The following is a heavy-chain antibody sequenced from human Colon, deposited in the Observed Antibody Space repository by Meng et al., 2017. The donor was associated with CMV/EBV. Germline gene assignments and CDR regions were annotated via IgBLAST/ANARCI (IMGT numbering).Heavy chain of an antibody. V-gene: IGHV1-18*01. Sequence: ASVKVSCKTSDYAFTSYGITWVRQAPGQGLEWMGWISGKNDNTYSAPKLQGRVTLTTDARTATGYMELRGLRSEDTAVYYCARSASTGRLVHDFDHWGQGTPVTVSS. CDR1: DYAFTSYG. D-gene: IGHD2-8*01. J-gene: IGHJ4*01. CDR2: ISGKNDNT. CDR3: ARSASTGRLVHDFDH.